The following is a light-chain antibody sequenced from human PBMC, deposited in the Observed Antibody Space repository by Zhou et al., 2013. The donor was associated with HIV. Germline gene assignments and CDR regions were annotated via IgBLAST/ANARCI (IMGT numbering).Light chain of an antibody. Sequence: EIVLTQSPATLSLSPGERATLSCRASQSVSSYLAWYQQKPGQAPRLLIYDASNRATGIPARFSGSGSGTDFTLTISSLEPEDFAVYYCQQYGSLGVTFGPGTKVDIK. J-gene: IGKJ3*01. V-gene: IGKV3-11*01. CDR3: QQYGSLGVT. CDR2: DAS. CDR1: QSVSSY.